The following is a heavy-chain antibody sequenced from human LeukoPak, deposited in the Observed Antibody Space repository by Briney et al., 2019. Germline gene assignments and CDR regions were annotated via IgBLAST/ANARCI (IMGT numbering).Heavy chain of an antibody. J-gene: IGHJ4*02. CDR1: GFTFSNAW. Sequence: GGSLRLSCAASGFTFSNAWMSWVRQAPGKGLEWVSAISGSGGSTYYADSVKGRFTISRDNSKNTLYLQMNSLRAEDTAVYYCAKDSGFGYYYDSSGYYYVWGQGTLVTVSS. CDR2: ISGSGGST. D-gene: IGHD3-22*01. V-gene: IGHV3-23*01. CDR3: AKDSGFGYYYDSSGYYYV.